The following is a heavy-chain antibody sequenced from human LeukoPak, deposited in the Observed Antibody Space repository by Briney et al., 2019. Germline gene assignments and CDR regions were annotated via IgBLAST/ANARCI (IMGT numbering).Heavy chain of an antibody. D-gene: IGHD6-19*01. CDR2: ISGSGGST. CDR3: AKADVEWLVRGYFDY. Sequence: GGSLRLSCAASGFTFSSYAMSWVRQAPGKGLEWVSAISGSGGSTYYADSVKGRFTISRDNSKSTLYLQMNSLRAEDTAVYYCAKADVEWLVRGYFDYWGQGTLVTVSS. J-gene: IGHJ4*02. CDR1: GFTFSSYA. V-gene: IGHV3-23*01.